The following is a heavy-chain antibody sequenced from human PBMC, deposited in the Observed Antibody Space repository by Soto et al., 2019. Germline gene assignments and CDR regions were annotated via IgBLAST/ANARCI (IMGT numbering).Heavy chain of an antibody. CDR3: TTHRGMQLWWPYFDS. D-gene: IGHD5-18*01. Sequence: QVQLVESGGGVVQSGGSLRLSCAASGLSFSEYGLHWVHQAPGKGPEWVAVISSHGSDTYYADFVKGRFIISRDNFRNTLFLQMYRLRVEDTAVYYCTTHRGMQLWWPYFDSWGQGTQVTVSS. CDR1: GLSFSEYG. CDR2: ISSHGSDT. J-gene: IGHJ4*02. V-gene: IGHV3-30*03.